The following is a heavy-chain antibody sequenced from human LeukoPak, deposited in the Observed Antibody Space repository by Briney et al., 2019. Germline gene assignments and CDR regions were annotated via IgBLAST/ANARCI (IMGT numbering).Heavy chain of an antibody. Sequence: GGSLRLSCAASGFTFSSYAMHWVRQAPGKGLEWVAVISYDGSNKYYADSVKGRFTISRDNSKNTLYLQMNSLRAEDTAVYYCAKDSHPLPSSGWNYYYYGMDVWGQGTTVTVSS. V-gene: IGHV3-30-3*01. CDR3: AKDSHPLPSSGWNYYYYGMDV. CDR2: ISYDGSNK. J-gene: IGHJ6*02. CDR1: GFTFSSYA. D-gene: IGHD6-19*01.